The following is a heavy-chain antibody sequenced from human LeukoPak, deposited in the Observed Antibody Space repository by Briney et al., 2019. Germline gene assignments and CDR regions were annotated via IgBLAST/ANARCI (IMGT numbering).Heavy chain of an antibody. CDR3: TKDRQGPNQYHMDV. CDR2: INQDGGTT. V-gene: IGHV3-7*01. Sequence: GGSLRLSCAASGFTFSSLWMSWVRQAPGRGPEWVANINQDGGTTYYVASVKGRFTISRDNAKNSLSLQMSSLRTEDTAVYYCTKDRQGPNQYHMDVWGKGTTVTVSS. J-gene: IGHJ6*03. CDR1: GFTFSSLW.